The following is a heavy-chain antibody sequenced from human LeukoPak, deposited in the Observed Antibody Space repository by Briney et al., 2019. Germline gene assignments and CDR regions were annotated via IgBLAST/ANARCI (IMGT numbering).Heavy chain of an antibody. Sequence: ASVKVSCKASGYTFTGYYMHWVRQVPGQGLEWMGRINPNSGGTNYAQKFQGRVTMTRDTSISTAYMELSRLRSDDTAVYYCARDHSSSKNYYYYMDVWGKGTTVTVSS. D-gene: IGHD6-6*01. CDR3: ARDHSSSKNYYYYMDV. CDR2: INPNSGGT. V-gene: IGHV1-2*06. J-gene: IGHJ6*03. CDR1: GYTFTGYY.